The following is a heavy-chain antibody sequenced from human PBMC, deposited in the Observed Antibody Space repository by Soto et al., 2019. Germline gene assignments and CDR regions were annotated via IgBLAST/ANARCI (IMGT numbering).Heavy chain of an antibody. CDR1: GYTFTSYD. CDR2: ISAYNGNT. Sequence: ASVKVSCKASGYTFTSYDINWVRQATGQGLEWMGWISAYNGNTNYAQKLQGRVTMTTDTSTSTAYMELSRLRSDDTAVYYCARDHRYDILTGRQYYYYYGMDVWGQGTTVTVSS. V-gene: IGHV1-18*01. CDR3: ARDHRYDILTGRQYYYYYGMDV. D-gene: IGHD3-9*01. J-gene: IGHJ6*02.